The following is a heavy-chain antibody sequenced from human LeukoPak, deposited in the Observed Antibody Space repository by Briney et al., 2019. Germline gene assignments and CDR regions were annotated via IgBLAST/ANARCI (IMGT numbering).Heavy chain of an antibody. CDR3: ARDRGYCSSTSCYPDDY. Sequence: GGSLRLSCAASGFTFSSYSMNWVRQAPGKGLEWVSSISSSSYIYYADSVKGRFTISRDNAKNSLYLQMNSLRAEDTAVYYCARDRGYCSSTSCYPDDYWGQGTLVTVSS. D-gene: IGHD2-2*01. CDR2: ISSSSYI. J-gene: IGHJ4*02. V-gene: IGHV3-21*01. CDR1: GFTFSSYS.